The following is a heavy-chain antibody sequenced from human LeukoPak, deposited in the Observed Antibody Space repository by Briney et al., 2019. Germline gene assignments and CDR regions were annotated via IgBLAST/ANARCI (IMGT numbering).Heavy chain of an antibody. CDR2: INPNSGGA. V-gene: IGHV1-2*06. CDR1: GYTFTGYY. CDR3: ARAPGKTYKGDFDY. D-gene: IGHD5-24*01. Sequence: ASVKVSCKASGYTFTGYYMHWVRQAPGQRLEWMGRINPNSGGATYAQKFQGRVTITRDTSITTAYMELSRLRSDDTAVYYCARAPGKTYKGDFDYWGQGTLVTVSS. J-gene: IGHJ4*02.